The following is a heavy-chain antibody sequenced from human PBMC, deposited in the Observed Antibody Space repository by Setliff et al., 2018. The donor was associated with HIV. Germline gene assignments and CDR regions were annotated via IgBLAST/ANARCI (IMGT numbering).Heavy chain of an antibody. V-gene: IGHV4-61*09. CDR3: ATSSSSLHNWFDS. CDR2: ISTSGSA. Sequence: PSETLSLTCTVSDDSTSSGFYNWTWIRQPAGKRLEWIGHISTSGSASYNPSLESRTTISMDTSKNYFSLKLTSVTAADTAVYFCATSSSSLHNWFDSWGRGTPVTSPQ. D-gene: IGHD3-22*01. CDR1: DDSTSSGFYN. J-gene: IGHJ5*01.